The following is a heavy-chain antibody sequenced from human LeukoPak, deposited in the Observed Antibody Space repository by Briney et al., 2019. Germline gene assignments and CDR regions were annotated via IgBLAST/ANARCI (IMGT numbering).Heavy chain of an antibody. CDR3: ARRFGYGMDV. Sequence: ASVKVSCKASGYIFTGYYMHWVRQAPGQGLEWLGWINPNSGGTSYAQKFQGRVTMAGDTSTSTVYMELSSLRSEDTAVYYCARRFGYGMDVWGQGTTVTVSS. V-gene: IGHV1-2*02. CDR2: INPNSGGT. J-gene: IGHJ6*02. CDR1: GYIFTGYY. D-gene: IGHD3-10*01.